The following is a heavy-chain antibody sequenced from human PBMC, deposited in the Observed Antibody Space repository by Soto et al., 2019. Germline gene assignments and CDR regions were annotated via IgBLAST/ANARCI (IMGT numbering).Heavy chain of an antibody. CDR1: GSSLPDYS. D-gene: IGHD2-8*01. V-gene: IGHV1-3*01. J-gene: IGHJ4*02. CDR2: IHPGTGYT. CDR3: TRDLNGGNPFDY. Sequence: QVQFVQSEAEVKKPGSSVRLSCKPSGSSLPDYSIHWVRQAAGQGLQWLGWIHPGTGYTESSQRFQGRLTLTMDTSATTFYMDLTSLTSEDTAVYFCTRDLNGGNPFDYWGQGTLVTVSS.